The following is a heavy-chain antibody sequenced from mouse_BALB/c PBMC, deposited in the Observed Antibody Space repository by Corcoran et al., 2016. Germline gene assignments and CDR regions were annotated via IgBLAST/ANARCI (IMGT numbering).Heavy chain of an antibody. D-gene: IGHD2-14*01. CDR2: INTYTGEP. CDR3: ARGLGTPFAY. J-gene: IGHJ3*01. V-gene: IGHV9-3-1*01. CDR1: GYTFTNYG. Sequence: QIQLVQSGPELKKPGETVKICCKAYGYTFTNYGMNWVKQAPGKGLKWMGWINTYTGEPTYADDFKGRFAFSLETSASTASLQINNLKNEDTATYFCARGLGTPFAYWGQGTLVTVSA.